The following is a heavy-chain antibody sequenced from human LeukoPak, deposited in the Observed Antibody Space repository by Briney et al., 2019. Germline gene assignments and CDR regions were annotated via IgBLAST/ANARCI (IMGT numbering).Heavy chain of an antibody. V-gene: IGHV3-30*02. J-gene: IGHJ4*02. CDR1: GFTFSRYG. CDR2: IRYDGNNK. D-gene: IGHD3-22*01. CDR3: AKDGGRDYYDSSGYTPH. Sequence: GGSLRLSCAASGFTFSRYGMHWVRQAPGKGQEWVAFIRYDGNNKQYAESVKGRFTTSRDNSKNTLYLQMNSLRADDTAVYYCAKDGGRDYYDSSGYTPHWGQGTLVTVSS.